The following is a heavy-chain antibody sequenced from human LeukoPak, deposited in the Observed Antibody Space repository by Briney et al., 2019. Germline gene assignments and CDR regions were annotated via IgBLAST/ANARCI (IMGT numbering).Heavy chain of an antibody. CDR2: IIPIFGTA. V-gene: IGHV1-69*05. J-gene: IGHJ3*02. CDR1: GGTFSSYA. Sequence: SVKVSCKASGGTFSSYAISWVRQAPGQGLEWMGGIIPIFGTANYAQKFQGRVTITTDESKSTAYMGLSSLRSEDTAVYYCARNRHYDFWSGRSDAFDIWGQGTMVTVSS. D-gene: IGHD3-3*01. CDR3: ARNRHYDFWSGRSDAFDI.